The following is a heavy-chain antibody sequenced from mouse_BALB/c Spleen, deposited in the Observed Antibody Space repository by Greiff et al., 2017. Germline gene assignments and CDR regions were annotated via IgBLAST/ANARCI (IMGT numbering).Heavy chain of an antibody. CDR1: GFTFSDYY. CDR3: ARDGDGYYGAY. J-gene: IGHJ3*01. Sequence: EVHLVESGGGLVKPGGSLKLSCAASGFTFSDYYMYWVRQTPEKRLEWVATISDGGSYTYYPDSVKGRFTISRDNAKNNLYLQMSSLKSEDTAMYYCARDGDGYYGAYWGQGTLVTVSA. D-gene: IGHD2-3*01. V-gene: IGHV5-4*02. CDR2: ISDGGSYT.